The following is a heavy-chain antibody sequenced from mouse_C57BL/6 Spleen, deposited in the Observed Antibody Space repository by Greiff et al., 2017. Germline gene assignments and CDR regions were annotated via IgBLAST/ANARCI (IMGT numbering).Heavy chain of an antibody. D-gene: IGHD1-1*01. J-gene: IGHJ1*03. CDR1: GYAFSSYW. CDR3: ARYKAGSSYWYFDV. V-gene: IGHV1-80*01. CDR2: IYPGDGDT. Sequence: VQVVESGAELVKPGASVKISCKASGYAFSSYWMNWVKQRPGKGLEWIGQIYPGDGDTNYNGKFKGKATLTADKSSSTAYMQLSSLTSEDSAVYFCARYKAGSSYWYFDVWGTGTTVTVSS.